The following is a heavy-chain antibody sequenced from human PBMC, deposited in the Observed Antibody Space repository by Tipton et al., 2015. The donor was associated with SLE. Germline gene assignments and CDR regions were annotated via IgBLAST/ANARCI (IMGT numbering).Heavy chain of an antibody. CDR1: GFTFRSYD. Sequence: VQSGGSLRLSCVPSGFTFRSYDMNWVRQAPGKGLEWVAVIWYDGSNKYYADSVKGRFTISRDNSKNTLYLQMNSLRTEDTAVYYCAKQVSPHYGMDVWGQGTTVTVSS. CDR2: IWYDGSNK. CDR3: AKQVSPHYGMDV. J-gene: IGHJ6*02. V-gene: IGHV3-30*02.